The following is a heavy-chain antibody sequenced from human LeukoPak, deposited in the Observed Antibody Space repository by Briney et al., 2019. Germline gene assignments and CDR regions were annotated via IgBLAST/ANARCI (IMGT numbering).Heavy chain of an antibody. CDR1: GGSISSGGYS. CDR2: IYHSGST. D-gene: IGHD4-17*01. V-gene: IGHV4-30-2*01. Sequence: SQTLSLTCAVSGGSISSGGYSWSWIRQPPGKGLEWIGYIYHSGSTYYNPSLKSRVTISVDTSKNQFSLKLSSVTAADTAVYYCARDATDYGDYEFDYWGQGTLVTVSS. CDR3: ARDATDYGDYEFDY. J-gene: IGHJ4*02.